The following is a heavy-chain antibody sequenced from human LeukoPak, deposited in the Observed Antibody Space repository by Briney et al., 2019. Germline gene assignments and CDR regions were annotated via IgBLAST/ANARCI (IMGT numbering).Heavy chain of an antibody. V-gene: IGHV4-38-2*02. CDR3: AREWIAAPFQH. CDR2: IYHSGST. J-gene: IGHJ1*01. Sequence: SETLSLTCTVSGYSISSGYYWGWIRQPPGKGLEWIGSIYHSGSTYYNPSLKSRVTISVDTSKNQFSLKLSSVTAADTAVYYCAREWIAAPFQHWGQGTLVTVSS. D-gene: IGHD6-13*01. CDR1: GYSISSGYY.